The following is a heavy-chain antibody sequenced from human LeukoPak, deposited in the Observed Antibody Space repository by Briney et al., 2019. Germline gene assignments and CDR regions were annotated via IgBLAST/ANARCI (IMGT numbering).Heavy chain of an antibody. V-gene: IGHV3-23*01. Sequence: GGSLRLSCAASGFTFRNYAMAWVRQAPGKGPEWVSGISAGASRTYYTDSVRGRLTISRDNPENTLYLQMNSLRAEDTAVYYCAKYATRETFFGDYWGQGTLIAVSS. CDR1: GFTFRNYA. CDR3: AKYATRETFFGDY. CDR2: ISAGASRT. J-gene: IGHJ4*02. D-gene: IGHD2-8*01.